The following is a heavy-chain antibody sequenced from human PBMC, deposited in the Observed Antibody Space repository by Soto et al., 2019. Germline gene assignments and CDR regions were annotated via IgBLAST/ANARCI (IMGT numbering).Heavy chain of an antibody. V-gene: IGHV3-33*01. CDR3: ARDDSGYFDY. CDR2: IWYDGSNK. Sequence: QVQLVESGGGVVQPGRSLRLSCAASGFTFSSYGMHWVRQAPGKGLEWVAVIWYDGSNKYYADSVKGRFTISRDNSKNTRYLQMNSLRAEDTAVYYCARDDSGYFDYWGQGTLVTVSS. J-gene: IGHJ4*02. D-gene: IGHD1-26*01. CDR1: GFTFSSYG.